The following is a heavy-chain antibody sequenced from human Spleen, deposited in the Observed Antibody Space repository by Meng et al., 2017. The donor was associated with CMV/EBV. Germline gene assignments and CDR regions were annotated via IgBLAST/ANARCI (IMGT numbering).Heavy chain of an antibody. V-gene: IGHV1-69*02. CDR1: GGTFSSYT. CDR2: IIPILGIA. Sequence: SVKVSCKASGGTFSSYTISWVRQAPGQGLEWMGRIIPILGIANYAQKFQGRVTITADKSTSTAYMELSSLRSEDTAVYYCARGLSSGGSYYYYYGMDVWGQGTTVTVSS. D-gene: IGHD3-10*01. J-gene: IGHJ6*02. CDR3: ARGLSSGGSYYYYYGMDV.